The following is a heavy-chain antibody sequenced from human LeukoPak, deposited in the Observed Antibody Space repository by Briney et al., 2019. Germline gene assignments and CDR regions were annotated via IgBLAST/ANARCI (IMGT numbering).Heavy chain of an antibody. Sequence: GGSLRLSCAASGFTFSSYGMHWVRQAPGKGLEWVAFIRYDGSNKYYADSVKGRFTISRDNSKNTLYLQMNSLRAEDTAVYYCAKDRIVVVPAASDAFDIWGQGTMDTVSS. CDR2: IRYDGSNK. V-gene: IGHV3-30*02. D-gene: IGHD2-2*01. CDR1: GFTFSSYG. CDR3: AKDRIVVVPAASDAFDI. J-gene: IGHJ3*02.